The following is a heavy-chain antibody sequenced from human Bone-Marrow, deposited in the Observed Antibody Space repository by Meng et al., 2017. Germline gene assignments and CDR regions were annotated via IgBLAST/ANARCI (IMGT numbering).Heavy chain of an antibody. CDR3: ARDTKFNYGDYAQMDY. D-gene: IGHD4-17*01. V-gene: IGHV1-2*06. J-gene: IGHJ4*02. CDR2: INPNSGGT. Sequence: ASVKVSCKASGYTFTGYYMHWVRQAPGQGPDWMGRINPNSGGTNYAQKFQGRVTMTRDTYISTAYMELSRLRSDDTAGYYCARDTKFNYGDYAQMDYWGQGTLVTVSS. CDR1: GYTFTGYY.